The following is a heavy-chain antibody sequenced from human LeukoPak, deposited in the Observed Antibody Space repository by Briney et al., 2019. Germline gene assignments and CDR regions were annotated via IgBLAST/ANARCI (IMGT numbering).Heavy chain of an antibody. Sequence: SETLSLTCTVSGGSISSSSYYWGWIRQPPGKGLEWIGSIYYSGSTYYNPSLKSRATISVDTPKNQFSLKLNSVTAADTAVYYCARDDGYTYGFKTSDYWGQGTLVTVSS. CDR1: GGSISSSSYY. V-gene: IGHV4-39*07. CDR3: ARDDGYTYGFKTSDY. J-gene: IGHJ4*02. D-gene: IGHD5-18*01. CDR2: IYYSGST.